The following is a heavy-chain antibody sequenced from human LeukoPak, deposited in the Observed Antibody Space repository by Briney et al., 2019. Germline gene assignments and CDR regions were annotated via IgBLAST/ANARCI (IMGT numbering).Heavy chain of an antibody. CDR2: ISSSSSYI. J-gene: IGHJ6*02. CDR1: GFTFSSYS. CDR3: AREDGSYLQFYGMDV. Sequence: GGSLRLSCAASGFTFSSYSMNWVRQAPGKGLEWISSISSSSSYIYYADSVKGRFTISRDNAKNSLYLQVNSLRAEDTAVYYCAREDGSYLQFYGMDVWGQGTTVTVSS. D-gene: IGHD1-26*01. V-gene: IGHV3-21*01.